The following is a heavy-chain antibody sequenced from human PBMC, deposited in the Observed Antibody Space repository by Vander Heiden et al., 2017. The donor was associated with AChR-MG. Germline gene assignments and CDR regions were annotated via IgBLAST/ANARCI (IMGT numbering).Heavy chain of an antibody. CDR2: ISGSGGST. Sequence: EVQLLESGGGLVQPGGSLSLSWAASGFTFSSYAMSWVRQAPGKGLEWVSAISGSGGSTYYADSVKGRFTISRDNSKNTLYLQMNCLRAEDTAVYYCAKGWGIAAAGNAFDIWGQGTMVTVSS. J-gene: IGHJ3*02. CDR1: GFTFSSYA. D-gene: IGHD6-13*01. V-gene: IGHV3-23*01. CDR3: AKGWGIAAAGNAFDI.